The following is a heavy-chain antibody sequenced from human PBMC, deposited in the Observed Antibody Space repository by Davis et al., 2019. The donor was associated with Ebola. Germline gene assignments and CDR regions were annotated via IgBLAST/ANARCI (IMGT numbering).Heavy chain of an antibody. D-gene: IGHD4-11*01. V-gene: IGHV3-7*03. J-gene: IGHJ6*03. CDR3: ARDSLSNYALYYYYYMDV. CDR2: IKQDGSEK. Sequence: GGSLRLSCAASGFTFSSYWMSWVRQAPGKGLEWVANIKQDGSEKYYVDSVKGRFTISRDNAKNSPYLQMNSLRAEDTAVYYCARDSLSNYALYYYYYMDVWGKGTTVTVSS. CDR1: GFTFSSYW.